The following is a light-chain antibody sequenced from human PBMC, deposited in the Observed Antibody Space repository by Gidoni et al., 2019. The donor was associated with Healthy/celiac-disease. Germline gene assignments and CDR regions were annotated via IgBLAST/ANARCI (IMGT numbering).Light chain of an antibody. J-gene: IGKJ4*01. CDR2: GAS. CDR1: QRVSSN. V-gene: IGKV3D-15*01. CDR3: QQYNNWPPLT. Sequence: VSPAGKATLSCRASQRVSSNLAWYQQKPGQAPRLLIYGASTRATGIPARFSGSGSGTEFTLTISSLQSEDFAVYYCQQYNNWPPLTFGGGTKVEIK.